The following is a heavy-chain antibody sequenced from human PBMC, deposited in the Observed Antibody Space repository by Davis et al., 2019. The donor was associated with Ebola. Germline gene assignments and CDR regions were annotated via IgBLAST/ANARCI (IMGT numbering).Heavy chain of an antibody. CDR1: GGSISSSNW. J-gene: IGHJ6*02. Sequence: PSETLSLTCAVSGGSISSSNWWSWVRQPPGKGLEWIGEIYHSGSTNYNPSLKSRVTISVDKSKNQFSLKLSSVTAADTAVYYCARAGGGSSWRSRGYYYYGMDVWGQGTTVTVSS. CDR2: IYHSGST. D-gene: IGHD6-13*01. CDR3: ARAGGGSSWRSRGYYYYGMDV. V-gene: IGHV4-4*02.